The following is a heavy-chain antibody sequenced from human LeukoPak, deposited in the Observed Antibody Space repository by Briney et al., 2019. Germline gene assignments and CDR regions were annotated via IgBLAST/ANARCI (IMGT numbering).Heavy chain of an antibody. J-gene: IGHJ4*02. CDR1: VFTLGDYA. CDR2: IRSKAYGGTT. V-gene: IGHV3-49*03. Sequence: GGSLRLSCTPSVFTLGDYAMSWFRQAPGKGLEWVGFIRSKAYGGTTEYAASVKGRFTISRDDSKSIAYLQMNSLKTEDTAVYYCTRETLWFGDLGGDYWGQGTLVTVSS. D-gene: IGHD3-10*01. CDR3: TRETLWFGDLGGDY.